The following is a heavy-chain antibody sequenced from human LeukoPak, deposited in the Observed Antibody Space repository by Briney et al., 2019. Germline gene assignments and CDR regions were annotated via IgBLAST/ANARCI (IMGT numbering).Heavy chain of an antibody. CDR1: GYTFTGYY. CDR3: ARDNRAAAGDFDY. J-gene: IGHJ4*02. Sequence: ASVKVSCKASGYTFTGYYMHWVRQAPGQGLEWMGWINPNHGDTNYAQKFQDRVSMTRDTSISTAYMELSRLRSDDTAVYYCARDNRAAAGDFDYWGQGTLVTVSS. CDR2: INPNHGDT. V-gene: IGHV1-2*02. D-gene: IGHD6-13*01.